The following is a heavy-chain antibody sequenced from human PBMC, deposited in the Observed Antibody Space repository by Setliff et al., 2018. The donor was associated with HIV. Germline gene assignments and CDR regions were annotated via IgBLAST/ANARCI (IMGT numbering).Heavy chain of an antibody. CDR3: ARVDDDHVWARRYFDYYMDV. CDR2: ITWNSDNI. J-gene: IGHJ6*03. CDR1: GFTFDDYA. D-gene: IGHD3-16*01. V-gene: IGHV3-9*01. Sequence: PGGSLRLSCAASGFTFDDYAMHWVRQAPGKGLEWVSFITWNSDNIGYADSVKGRFTISRDNAKKSLYLQMNSLRPEDTAVYYCARVDDDHVWARRYFDYYMDVWGKGTTVTVSS.